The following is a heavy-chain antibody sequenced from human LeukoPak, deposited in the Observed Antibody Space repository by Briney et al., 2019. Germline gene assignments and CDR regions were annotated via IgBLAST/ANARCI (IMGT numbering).Heavy chain of an antibody. D-gene: IGHD5-12*01. Sequence: GGSLRLSCEASGFTFGRSAMTWVRQTPGKGLEWFSSISSSGNTYYADSVKGRFTISRDNSKNTLYLQMNSLRVEDTAVYYCVKGGYDYVEVAYFDFWGQGTLVTVSS. J-gene: IGHJ4*02. V-gene: IGHV3-23*01. CDR2: ISSSGNT. CDR1: GFTFGRSA. CDR3: VKGGYDYVEVAYFDF.